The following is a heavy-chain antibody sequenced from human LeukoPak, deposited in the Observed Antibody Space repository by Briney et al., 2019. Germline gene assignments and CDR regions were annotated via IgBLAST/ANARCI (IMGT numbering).Heavy chain of an antibody. CDR2: IYYSGST. D-gene: IGHD3-10*01. CDR3: ARSYVLLWFGELRGNWFDP. CDR1: GGSISSSSYY. Sequence: SETLSLTCTVSGGSISSSSYYWGWIRQPPGKGLEWIGSIYYSGSTYYNPSLKSRVTISVDTSKNQFSLKLSSVTAADTAVYYCARSYVLLWFGELRGNWFDPWGQGTLVTVSS. J-gene: IGHJ5*02. V-gene: IGHV4-39*07.